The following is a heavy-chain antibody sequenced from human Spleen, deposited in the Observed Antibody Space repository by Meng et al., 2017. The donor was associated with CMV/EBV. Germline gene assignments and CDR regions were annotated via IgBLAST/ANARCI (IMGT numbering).Heavy chain of an antibody. CDR3: VRSLRYFDFFDY. J-gene: IGHJ4*02. Sequence: ASVKDSCKASGYTFTSYGISWMRQAPGQGLEWMGWISAYNSNTNYAQNLQGRVTMTTDTSTSTAYMELRSLRSDDTAVYYCVRSLRYFDFFDYWGQGKLVTVSS. D-gene: IGHD3-9*01. V-gene: IGHV1-18*01. CDR1: GYTFTSYG. CDR2: ISAYNSNT.